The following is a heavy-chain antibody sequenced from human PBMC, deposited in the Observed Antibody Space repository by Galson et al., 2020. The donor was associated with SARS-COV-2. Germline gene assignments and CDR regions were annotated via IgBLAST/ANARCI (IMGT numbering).Heavy chain of an antibody. CDR2: IGTAGDT. V-gene: IGHV3-13*01. CDR1: GFTFSSYD. Sequence: GESLKISCAASGFTFSSYDMHWVRQATGKGLEWVSAIGTAGDTYYPGSVKGRFTISRENAKNSLYLQMNSLRAGDTAVYYCARGSEPINYDFWSGYRRRYYYYYMDVWGKGTTVTVSS. CDR3: ARGSEPINYDFWSGYRRRYYYYYMDV. D-gene: IGHD3-3*01. J-gene: IGHJ6*03.